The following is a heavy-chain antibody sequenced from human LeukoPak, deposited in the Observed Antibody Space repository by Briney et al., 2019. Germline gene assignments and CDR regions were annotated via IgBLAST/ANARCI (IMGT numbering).Heavy chain of an antibody. V-gene: IGHV1-69*04. CDR3: ARDVRLAPPSYYYYGMDV. CDR1: GGTFSSYA. Sequence: SVKVSCKASGGTFSSYAINWVRQAPGQGLEWMGRIIPILGIANYAQKFQGRVTITADKSTSTAYMELSSLRSEGTAVYYCARDVRLAPPSYYYYGMDVWGQGTTVTVSS. CDR2: IIPILGIA. J-gene: IGHJ6*02.